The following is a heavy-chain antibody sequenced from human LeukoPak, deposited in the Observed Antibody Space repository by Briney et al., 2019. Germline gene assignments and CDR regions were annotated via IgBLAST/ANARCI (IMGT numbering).Heavy chain of an antibody. J-gene: IGHJ4*02. D-gene: IGHD3-10*01. CDR2: ISYDGSNK. V-gene: IGHV3-30*03. CDR1: GFTFSSYG. Sequence: PGGSLRLSCAASGFTFSSYGMHWVRQAPGKGLEWVAVISYDGSNKYYADSVKGRFTISRDNSKNTLYLQMNSLRAEDTAVYYCARGGSGSYYFSFDYWGQGTLVTVSS. CDR3: ARGGSGSYYFSFDY.